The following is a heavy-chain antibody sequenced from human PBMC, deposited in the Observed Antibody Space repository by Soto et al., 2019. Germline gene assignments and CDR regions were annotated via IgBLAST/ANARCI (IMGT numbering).Heavy chain of an antibody. J-gene: IGHJ4*02. CDR1: GYTFTHYY. D-gene: IGHD5-18*01. V-gene: IGHV1-46*01. CDR3: ATSVNSAMAFDY. CDR2: INPNGGIT. Sequence: ASVKVSCKASGYTFTHYYIHWVRQAPGQGLEWMGIINPNGGITTYAQKFRAGFSMTRDTSTSTVYLELSSLRSEDSAVYYCATSVNSAMAFDYWGQGTLVTVSS.